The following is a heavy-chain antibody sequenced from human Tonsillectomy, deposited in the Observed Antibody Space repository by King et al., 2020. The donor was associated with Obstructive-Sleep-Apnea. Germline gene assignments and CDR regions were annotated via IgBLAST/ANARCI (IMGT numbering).Heavy chain of an antibody. V-gene: IGHV1-69*04. J-gene: IGHJ4*02. CDR1: GGTFSSYA. CDR2: IIPILGIA. Sequence: QLVQSGAEVKKPGSSVKVSCKASGGTFSSYAISWVRQAPGQGLEWMGGIIPILGIANYAQKFQGRVTITADKSTSTAYMELSSLRSEDTAVYYCARGTMVRGYPTYYFDYWGQGTLVTVSS. CDR3: ARGTMVRGYPTYYFDY. D-gene: IGHD3-10*01.